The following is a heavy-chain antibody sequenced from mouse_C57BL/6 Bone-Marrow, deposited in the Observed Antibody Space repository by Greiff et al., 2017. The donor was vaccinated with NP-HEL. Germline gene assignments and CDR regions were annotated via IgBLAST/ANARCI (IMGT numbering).Heavy chain of an antibody. CDR2: IDPSASYT. CDR1: GYTFTSYW. Sequence: QVQLQQPGAELVMPGASVKLSCKASGYTFTSYWMHWVKQRPGQGLEWIGEIDPSASYTNYNQKFKGKSTLTVDKSSSTAYMQLSSLTSEDSAVYYCASMVTTAYWYFDVWGTGTTVTVSS. J-gene: IGHJ1*03. D-gene: IGHD2-2*01. V-gene: IGHV1-69*01. CDR3: ASMVTTAYWYFDV.